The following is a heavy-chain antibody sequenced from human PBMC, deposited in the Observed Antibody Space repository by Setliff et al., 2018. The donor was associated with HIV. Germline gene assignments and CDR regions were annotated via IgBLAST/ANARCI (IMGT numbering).Heavy chain of an antibody. CDR1: GDTFSNYA. D-gene: IGHD5-18*01. CDR2: IIPIVNIA. Sequence: ASVKVSCKASGDTFSNYAISWVRQAPGQGLEWMGGIIPIVNIANYAQKFQGRVTITADKSTSTVYMELRSLRSEDTAVYFYARGWSEDTSVVQVEYFQHWGQGTLVTVSS. V-gene: IGHV1-69*10. J-gene: IGHJ1*01. CDR3: ARGWSEDTSVVQVEYFQH.